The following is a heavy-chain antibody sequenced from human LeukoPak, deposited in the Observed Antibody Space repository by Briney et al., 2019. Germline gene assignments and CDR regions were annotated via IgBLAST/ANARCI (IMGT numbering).Heavy chain of an antibody. D-gene: IGHD3-10*01. CDR1: GFTFSNAW. Sequence: PGGSLRLSCAASGFTFSNAWMSWVRQAPGKGLEWVGRIKSKTDGGTTDNAAPVKGRFTISRDDSKNTLYLQMNSLKTEDTAVYYCTTLYGSGSYYKYYYFDYWGQGTLVTVSS. V-gene: IGHV3-15*01. CDR3: TTLYGSGSYYKYYYFDY. CDR2: IKSKTDGGTT. J-gene: IGHJ4*02.